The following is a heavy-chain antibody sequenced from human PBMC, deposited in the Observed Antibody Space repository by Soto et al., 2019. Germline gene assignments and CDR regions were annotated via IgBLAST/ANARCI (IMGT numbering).Heavy chain of an antibody. CDR1: GGSFSGYY. V-gene: IGHV4-34*01. Sequence: QVQLQQWGAGPLRPLETLSLTCGVSGGSFSGYYWAWIRQSPGKGLEWIGEINDRGSINYNPSLKSRVSISVDTSKNHYSLNLRSVPAADTAVYYCVRESHDILTGPPWVWYFDLWGRGTLVTVSS. J-gene: IGHJ2*01. CDR3: VRESHDILTGPPWVWYFDL. D-gene: IGHD3-9*01. CDR2: INDRGSI.